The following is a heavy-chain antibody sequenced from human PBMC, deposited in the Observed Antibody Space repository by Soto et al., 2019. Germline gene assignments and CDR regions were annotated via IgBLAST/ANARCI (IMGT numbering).Heavy chain of an antibody. J-gene: IGHJ6*02. CDR1: GYTFSSYD. CDR2: IWYDGSNK. Sequence: SCKASGYTFSSYDINWVRQAPGQGLEWVAVIWYDGSNKYYADSVKGRFTISRDNSKNTLYLQMNSLRAEDTAVYYCARGQGGYYYYGMDVWGQGTTVTVSS. V-gene: IGHV3-33*01. CDR3: ARGQGGYYYYGMDV.